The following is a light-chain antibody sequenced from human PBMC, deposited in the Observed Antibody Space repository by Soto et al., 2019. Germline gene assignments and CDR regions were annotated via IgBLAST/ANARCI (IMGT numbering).Light chain of an antibody. Sequence: QSALTQPASVSGSPGQSITISCTGTSSDVGSYNLVSWYQQHPGKAPKLMIYGGSKRPSGVSNRFSGSKSGNTASLTISGLQAEDEADYYCCSYAGSSTLVFGGGTKVTVL. V-gene: IGLV2-23*01. CDR3: CSYAGSSTLV. CDR2: GGS. CDR1: SSDVGSYNL. J-gene: IGLJ2*01.